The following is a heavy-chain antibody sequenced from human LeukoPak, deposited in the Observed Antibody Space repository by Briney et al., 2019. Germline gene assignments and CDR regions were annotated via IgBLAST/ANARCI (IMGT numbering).Heavy chain of an antibody. Sequence: PSETLSLPCTVSGGSIISISYYWAGIRQPPGKGRGWIWGMYYGGSMYDNPYVRSRVNIAVDMNKNQSTSKQSSVTAADTDVYYFTRDEHLSSSRPKYYYYYDMDVWGKGTTVTVSS. J-gene: IGHJ6*03. CDR2: MYYGGSM. V-gene: IGHV4-39*02. CDR1: GGSIISISYY. CDR3: TRDEHLSSSRPKYYYYYDMDV. D-gene: IGHD6-6*01.